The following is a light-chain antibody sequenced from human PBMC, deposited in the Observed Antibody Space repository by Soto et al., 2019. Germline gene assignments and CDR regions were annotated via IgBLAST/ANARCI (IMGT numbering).Light chain of an antibody. J-gene: IGKJ4*01. V-gene: IGKV1-9*01. CDR1: QGISSN. CDR2: AAS. CDR3: QNNKSYPHT. Sequence: IQLTQSPSSLSASLGDRVTITCRASQGISSNLAWYQQKPGQAPKLLIYAASTLASGVPSRFSGSGTGTDFTLTIRNLQPYDVTSYYCQNNKSYPHTFGGGTKVEIK.